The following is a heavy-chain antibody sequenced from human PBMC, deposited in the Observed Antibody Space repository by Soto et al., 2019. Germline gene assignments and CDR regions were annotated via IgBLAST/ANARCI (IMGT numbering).Heavy chain of an antibody. CDR2: SDGVGAGT. CDR1: GFTFTNYW. CDR3: TTVFAY. V-gene: IGHV3-74*01. Sequence: EVQLVQSGGGSVQPGGSLRLSCAASGFTFTNYWMHWVRQVPGKGLVWVSRSDGVGAGTSYSASVRGRFTISRDNAENMLYLHMSSLIAEDTAVYYCTTVFAYWGQGTLVTVSS. J-gene: IGHJ4*02.